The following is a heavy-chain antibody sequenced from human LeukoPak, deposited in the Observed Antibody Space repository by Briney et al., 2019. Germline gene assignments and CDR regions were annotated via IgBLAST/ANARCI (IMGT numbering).Heavy chain of an antibody. CDR3: ARSTFGGIIVIGDY. Sequence: GGSLRLSCEASGFTFSSYAMSWVRQAPGKGLEWVSAISGSGGSTYYADSVKGRFTISRDNSKNTLFLQMNSLGPEDTAVYYCARSTFGGIIVIGDYWGQGTLVTVSS. CDR1: GFTFSSYA. V-gene: IGHV3-23*01. CDR2: ISGSGGST. D-gene: IGHD3-16*02. J-gene: IGHJ4*02.